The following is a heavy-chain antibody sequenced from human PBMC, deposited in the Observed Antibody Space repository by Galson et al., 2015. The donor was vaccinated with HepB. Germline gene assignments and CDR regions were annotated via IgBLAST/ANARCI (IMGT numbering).Heavy chain of an antibody. J-gene: IGHJ6*02. V-gene: IGHV5-51*01. CDR1: GYRFTNYW. CDR3: ARSAVPVARGYYYYYGMDV. Sequence: QSGAEVKKPGESLKISCKGSGYRFTNYWIGWVRQMPGKGLEWMGIIYPGDSYTPYSPSFQGQVPIPADKSINTAYLQWSSLKTSDTALYYCARSAVPVARGYYYYYGMDVWGQGTTVTVSS. CDR2: IYPGDSYT. D-gene: IGHD2-2*01.